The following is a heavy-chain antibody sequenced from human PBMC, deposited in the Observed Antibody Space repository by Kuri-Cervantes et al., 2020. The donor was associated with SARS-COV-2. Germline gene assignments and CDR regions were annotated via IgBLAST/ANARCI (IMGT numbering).Heavy chain of an antibody. CDR1: GGSFSGYY. V-gene: IGHV4-34*01. J-gene: IGHJ4*02. CDR3: ARGKWSSSSPLDY. Sequence: GSLRLSCAVYGGSFSGYYWSWIRQPPEKGLEWIGEINHSGSTNYNPSLKSRVTISVDTSKNQFSLKLSSVTAADTAVYYCARGKWSSSSPLDYWGQGTLVTVSS. D-gene: IGHD6-6*01. CDR2: INHSGST.